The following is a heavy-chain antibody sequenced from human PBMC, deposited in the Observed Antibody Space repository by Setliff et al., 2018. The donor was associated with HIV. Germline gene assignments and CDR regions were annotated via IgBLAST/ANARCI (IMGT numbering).Heavy chain of an antibody. Sequence: PGGSLRLSCAASGFTFNSYSMNWVRQAPGKGLEWVSFITSSSTYIYYADSVKGRFTISRDNAKNSLYLQMNSLRVEDTALYYCARSRGYFVKAEWGQGTLVTVSS. CDR1: GFTFNSYS. CDR3: ARSRGYFVKAE. V-gene: IGHV3-21*01. J-gene: IGHJ4*02. D-gene: IGHD3-22*01. CDR2: ITSSSTYI.